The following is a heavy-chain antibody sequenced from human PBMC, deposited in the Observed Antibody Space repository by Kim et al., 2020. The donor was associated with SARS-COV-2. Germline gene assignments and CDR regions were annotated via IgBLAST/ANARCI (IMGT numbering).Heavy chain of an antibody. D-gene: IGHD6-13*01. CDR1: GFMFSNYA. J-gene: IGHJ4*02. Sequence: GGSLRLSCSASGFMFSNYAMHWVRQAPGKGLQYVSAISSDGSAIYYADSVKGRFTISRDNSRNTLDLQMSSLRAEDTALYYCVKDQGTWFWFDYWGQGALVSVSS. V-gene: IGHV3-64D*08. CDR2: ISSDGSAI. CDR3: VKDQGTWFWFDY.